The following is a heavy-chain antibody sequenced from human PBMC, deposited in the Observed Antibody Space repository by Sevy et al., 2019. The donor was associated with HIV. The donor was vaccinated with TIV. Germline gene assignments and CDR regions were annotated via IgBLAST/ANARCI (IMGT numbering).Heavy chain of an antibody. CDR1: GFTFSNYW. D-gene: IGHD2-2*01. CDR3: ARDCSSTSCLWGLDV. J-gene: IGHJ6*02. CDR2: IKKDGSEK. V-gene: IGHV3-7*03. Sequence: GGSLRLSCAASGFTFSNYWMSWVRQAPGKGLEWVANIKKDGSEKYYVDSVKGRFTISRDNAKNSLFLQMNSLRAEDTALYYCARDCSSTSCLWGLDVWGQGTTVTGSS.